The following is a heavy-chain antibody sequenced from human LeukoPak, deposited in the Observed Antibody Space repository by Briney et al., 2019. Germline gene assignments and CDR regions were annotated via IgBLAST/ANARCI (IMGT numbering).Heavy chain of an antibody. CDR1: GFTFSSYW. CDR2: IKQDGSEK. CDR3: ARDQPLDGLEWFRRFYYYYYMDV. V-gene: IGHV3-7*01. J-gene: IGHJ6*03. D-gene: IGHD3-3*01. Sequence: GGSLRLSCAASGFTFSSYWMSWVRQAPGKGLEWVANIKQDGSEKYYVDSVKGRFTISRDNAKNSLYLQMNSLRAEDTAVYYCARDQPLDGLEWFRRFYYYYYMDVWGKGTTVTVSS.